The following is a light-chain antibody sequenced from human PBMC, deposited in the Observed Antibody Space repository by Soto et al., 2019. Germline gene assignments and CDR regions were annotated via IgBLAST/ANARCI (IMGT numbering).Light chain of an antibody. V-gene: IGKV3-15*01. CDR2: AAS. CDR1: QSISTD. CDR3: QQYNHWPLT. Sequence: EIVVTQSPGTLSLSPGERATLSCRASQSISTDHLAWYQQRRGQAPRLLIYAASTRATGIPARFSGSGSGTEFTLTITSLQSEDFAVYYCQQYNHWPLTFGGGTKVDNK. J-gene: IGKJ4*01.